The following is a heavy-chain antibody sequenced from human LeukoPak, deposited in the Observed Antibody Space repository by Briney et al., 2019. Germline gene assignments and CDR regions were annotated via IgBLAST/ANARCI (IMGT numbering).Heavy chain of an antibody. V-gene: IGHV3-21*01. D-gene: IGHD3-22*01. J-gene: IGHJ3*02. Sequence: GGSLRLSCAAPGFTFNNYSMNWVRQAPGKGLEWVSSISSRSNYIYYPDSVKGRFTISRDNAKNSLYLQMNGLRAEDTAVYYCARDVAYYYESSGYYSLGFDIWGQGTMVTVSS. CDR3: ARDVAYYYESSGYYSLGFDI. CDR1: GFTFNNYS. CDR2: ISSRSNYI.